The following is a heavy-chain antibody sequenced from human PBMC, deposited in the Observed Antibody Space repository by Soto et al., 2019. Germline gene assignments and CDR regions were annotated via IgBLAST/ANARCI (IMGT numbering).Heavy chain of an antibody. Sequence: SETLSLTCAVYGGSFSGYYWSWIRQPPGKGLEWIGEINHSGSTNYNPSLKSRVTISVDTSKNQFSLKLSSVTAADTAVYYCARAYDSSGYYLDYWGQGTLVTVSS. D-gene: IGHD3-22*01. CDR1: GGSFSGYY. V-gene: IGHV4-34*01. CDR3: ARAYDSSGYYLDY. J-gene: IGHJ4*02. CDR2: INHSGST.